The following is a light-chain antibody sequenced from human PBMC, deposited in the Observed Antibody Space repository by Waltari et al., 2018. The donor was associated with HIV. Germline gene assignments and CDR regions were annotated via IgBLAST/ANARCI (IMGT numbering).Light chain of an antibody. CDR2: EVT. V-gene: IGLV2-14*01. J-gene: IGLJ3*02. CDR3: NSYTTTTTLV. Sequence: QSALTQPASVSGSPGQSITISCTGPSSDIGAYDYVSWYQQHPGNAPKLLIYEVTNRPSGISNRFSGSKSGNTASLAISGLQAEDEADYYCNSYTTTTTLVFGGGTKLTVL. CDR1: SSDIGAYDY.